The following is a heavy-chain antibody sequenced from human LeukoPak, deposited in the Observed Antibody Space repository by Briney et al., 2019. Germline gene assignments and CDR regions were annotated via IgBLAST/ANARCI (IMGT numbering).Heavy chain of an antibody. CDR1: GYTFPSYY. Sequence: ASVKVSCKASGYTFPSYYMHWVRQAPGQGLEWMGVINPSGGNTNSAQKFQGRVTMTRDTSTRTVYMELSSLRSDDTAVYYCARPGYCTSASCEGLDYWGQGTLITVSS. V-gene: IGHV1-46*01. CDR3: ARPGYCTSASCEGLDY. J-gene: IGHJ4*02. D-gene: IGHD2-2*01. CDR2: INPSGGNT.